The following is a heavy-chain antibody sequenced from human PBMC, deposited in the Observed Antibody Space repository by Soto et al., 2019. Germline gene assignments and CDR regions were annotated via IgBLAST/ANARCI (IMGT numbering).Heavy chain of an antibody. Sequence: GGSLRLSCAGSGFTFDDYGMSWVRQAPGKGLEWVSGINWNGDNTGYADSVQGRFTISRDNAKNSLYLQMNTLRAEDTALYHCARVPYGSGIYLPRGYWGQGTLVTVSS. CDR3: ARVPYGSGIYLPRGY. CDR2: INWNGDNT. V-gene: IGHV3-20*01. D-gene: IGHD3-10*01. CDR1: GFTFDDYG. J-gene: IGHJ4*02.